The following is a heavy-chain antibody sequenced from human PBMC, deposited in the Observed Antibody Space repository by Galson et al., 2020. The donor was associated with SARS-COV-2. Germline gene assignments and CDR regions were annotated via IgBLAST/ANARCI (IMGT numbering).Heavy chain of an antibody. J-gene: IGHJ3*02. CDR3: TTESFGFGDLSTGGAFDI. CDR1: GFTFSNAW. Sequence: GESLKISCGASGFTFSNAWMNWVRQAPGKGLEWVGRIRSKNDGGTTDYAAPVKGRFAISRDDSENTLFLQMNSLKIEDTAVYYCTTESFGFGDLSTGGAFDIWGQGTVVTFFS. D-gene: IGHD3-10*01. V-gene: IGHV3-15*01. CDR2: IRSKNDGGTT.